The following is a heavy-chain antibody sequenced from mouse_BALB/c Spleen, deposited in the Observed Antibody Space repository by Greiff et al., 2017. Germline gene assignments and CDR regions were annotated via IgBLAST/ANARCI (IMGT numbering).Heavy chain of an antibody. D-gene: IGHD2-14*01. Sequence: VQLQQSGPQLVRPGASVKISCKASGYSFTSYWMHWVKQRPGQGLEWIGMIDPSDSETRLNQKFKDKATLTVDKSSSTAYMQLSSPTSEDSAVYYCARVYYRYHFDYWGQGTTLTVSS. CDR3: ARVYYRYHFDY. CDR2: IDPSDSET. V-gene: IGHV1S127*01. CDR1: GYSFTSYW. J-gene: IGHJ2*01.